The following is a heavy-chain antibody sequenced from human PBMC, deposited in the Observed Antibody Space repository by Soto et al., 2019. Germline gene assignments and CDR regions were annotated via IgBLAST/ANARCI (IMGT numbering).Heavy chain of an antibody. Sequence: EAQLVESGGGLVQPGGSLRVSCAASGFDFSTYWMHWVRQAPGKGLEWVSRIDDDGSSTRYADSVKGRFTISRDNAKNMVYLEMNSLTTEDTAVYYCARRPELPLGASHYYYGMDVWGQGTTVTVSS. J-gene: IGHJ6*02. V-gene: IGHV3-74*01. CDR1: GFDFSTYW. D-gene: IGHD1-7*01. CDR2: IDDDGSST. CDR3: ARRPELPLGASHYYYGMDV.